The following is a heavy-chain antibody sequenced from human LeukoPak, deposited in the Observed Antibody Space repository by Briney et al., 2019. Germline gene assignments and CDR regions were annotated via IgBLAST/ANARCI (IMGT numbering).Heavy chain of an antibody. CDR1: GGTFSSYA. D-gene: IGHD5-24*01. CDR3: ARDPTSLDGYPYYFDY. Sequence: SVKVSCKASGGTFSSYASSWVRQAPGQGLEWMGGIIPIFGTANYAQKFQGRVTITADESTSTAYMELSSLRSEDTAVYYCARDPTSLDGYPYYFDYWGQGTLVTVSS. V-gene: IGHV1-69*13. CDR2: IIPIFGTA. J-gene: IGHJ4*02.